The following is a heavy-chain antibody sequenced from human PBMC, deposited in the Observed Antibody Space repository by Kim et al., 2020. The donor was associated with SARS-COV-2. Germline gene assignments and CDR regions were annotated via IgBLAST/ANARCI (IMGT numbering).Heavy chain of an antibody. CDR3: ARGIAAANRWFDP. V-gene: IGHV6-1*01. J-gene: IGHJ5*02. D-gene: IGHD6-13*01. Sequence: YAVSVKSRITINPDTSKTQFSLQLNSVTPEDTAVYYCARGIAAANRWFDPWGQGTLVTVSS.